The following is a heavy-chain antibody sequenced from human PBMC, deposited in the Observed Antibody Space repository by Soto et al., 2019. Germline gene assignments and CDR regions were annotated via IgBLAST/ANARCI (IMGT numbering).Heavy chain of an antibody. CDR1: GFTFSSYA. CDR2: VSSSGVGT. V-gene: IGHV3-23*01. CDR3: AKNHEDGYDSDY. D-gene: IGHD5-12*01. J-gene: IGHJ4*02. Sequence: EVQLLESGGGLVQPGGSLRLSCAASGFTFSSYAMSWVRQAPGKGLEWVSAVSSSGVGTYYADSVRGRFTVSRDNSKNTLSLQMNSLRVEDTAIYYCAKNHEDGYDSDYWGQGTLVTVSS.